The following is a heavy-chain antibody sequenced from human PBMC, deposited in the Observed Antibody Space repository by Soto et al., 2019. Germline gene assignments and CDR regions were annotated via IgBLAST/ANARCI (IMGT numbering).Heavy chain of an antibody. V-gene: IGHV1-69*01. D-gene: IGHD2-2*01. Sequence: QVQLVQSGAEVKKPGSSVKVSCKASGGTFSSYAISWVRQARGQGLEWMGGIIPIFGTANYAQKFQGRVTITADESTSTAYMELSSLRSEDTAVYYCARVVVVPAANYYGMDVWGQGTTVTVSS. J-gene: IGHJ6*02. CDR3: ARVVVVPAANYYGMDV. CDR1: GGTFSSYA. CDR2: IIPIFGTA.